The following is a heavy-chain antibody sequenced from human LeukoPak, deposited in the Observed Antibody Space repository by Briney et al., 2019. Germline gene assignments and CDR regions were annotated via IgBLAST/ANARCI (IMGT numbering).Heavy chain of an antibody. Sequence: SGGSLRLSCAASGFTFSRYWMHWLRQAPGKGLVWVSRISDDGSSTSYADSVKGRFTISRDNGKNTLYLQMNSLRAEDTAVYYCASYLTSIPSGMDVWGQGTTVTVSS. J-gene: IGHJ6*02. D-gene: IGHD2/OR15-2a*01. V-gene: IGHV3-74*01. CDR2: ISDDGSST. CDR3: ASYLTSIPSGMDV. CDR1: GFTFSRYW.